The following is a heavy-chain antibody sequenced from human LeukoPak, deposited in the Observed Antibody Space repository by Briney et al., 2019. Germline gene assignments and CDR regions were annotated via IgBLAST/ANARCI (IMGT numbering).Heavy chain of an antibody. CDR3: ARDGGNCGGDCPPYYYYGMDV. J-gene: IGHJ6*02. Sequence: GGSLRLSCAASGSTFSSYAMHWVRQAPGKGLEYVSAISSNGGSTYYANSVKGRFTISRDNSKNTLYLQMGSLRAEDMAVYYCARDGGNCGGDCPPYYYYGMDVWGQGTTVTVSS. D-gene: IGHD2-21*02. CDR2: ISSNGGST. CDR1: GSTFSSYA. V-gene: IGHV3-64*01.